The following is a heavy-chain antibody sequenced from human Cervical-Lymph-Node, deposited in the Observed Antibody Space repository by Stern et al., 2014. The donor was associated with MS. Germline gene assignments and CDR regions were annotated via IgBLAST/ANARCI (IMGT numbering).Heavy chain of an antibody. CDR1: GGSMTSYH. J-gene: IGHJ2*01. CDR2: VYFSGST. D-gene: IGHD2-15*01. CDR3: ARQGYCSGATCYYWYFDL. V-gene: IGHV4-39*01. Sequence: QVQLQESGPGLVKPSETLSLTCIVSGGSMTSYHWGWIRQPPGKGLEWIGTVYFSGSTYYNPSLKNRATISAHNNQSPLKLTSVTAADTAVYYCARQGYCSGATCYYWYFDLWGRGTLVTVSS.